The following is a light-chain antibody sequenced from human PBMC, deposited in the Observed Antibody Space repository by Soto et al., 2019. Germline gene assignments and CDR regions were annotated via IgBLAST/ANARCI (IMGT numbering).Light chain of an antibody. Sequence: QSALTQPLSASGSPGQSVAISCTGTTGDIGNYNFVSWYQQHPGKAPKLLIFEVNKRTSGVPDCFSGSKSGNTASLTVSGLQAEDEADYYCSSHGGNSPYVFGTGTKLTVL. CDR3: SSHGGNSPYV. V-gene: IGLV2-8*01. CDR1: TGDIGNYNF. J-gene: IGLJ1*01. CDR2: EVN.